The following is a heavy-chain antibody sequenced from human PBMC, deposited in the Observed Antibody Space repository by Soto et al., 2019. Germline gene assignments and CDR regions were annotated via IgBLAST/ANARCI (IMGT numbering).Heavy chain of an antibody. J-gene: IGHJ4*02. D-gene: IGHD5-18*01. V-gene: IGHV4-61*01. Sequence: LSLTCTVSGGSVYSGSYYWSWIRQPPGKGLEWIGYVSYTGDTNYNPSLKSRVTMSVDTSKNQFFLRLSSVTAADTAVYYCARGPTLYTYGHFDYWGQGTLVTVSS. CDR2: VSYTGDT. CDR3: ARGPTLYTYGHFDY. CDR1: GGSVYSGSYY.